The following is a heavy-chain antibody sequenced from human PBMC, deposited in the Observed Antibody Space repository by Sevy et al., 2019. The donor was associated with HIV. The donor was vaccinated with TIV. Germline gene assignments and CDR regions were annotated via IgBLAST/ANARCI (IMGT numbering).Heavy chain of an antibody. CDR2: IRSATDGGTT. CDR1: AFTFSNDW. CDR3: ATLSGNYWGDWLDP. D-gene: IGHD5-12*01. V-gene: IGHV3-15*07. Sequence: GGSLRLSCVASAFTFSNDWMTWVRQAPGKGLEWVGHIRSATDGGTTDYAAHVKGRFTISRNASKNTVYLEMNSLKIADTGVYFCATLSGNYWGDWLDPWGQGTLVTVSS. J-gene: IGHJ5*02.